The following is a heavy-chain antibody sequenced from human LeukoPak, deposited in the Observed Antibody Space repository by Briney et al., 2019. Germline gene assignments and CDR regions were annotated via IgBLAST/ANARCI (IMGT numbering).Heavy chain of an antibody. CDR3: ARGRTVTNDFDL. CDR2: INAGNGNT. CDR1: GYTFTSYA. V-gene: IGHV1-3*01. Sequence: ASVKVSCKASGYTFTSYAMHWVRQAPGQRLEWMGWINAGNGNTKYSQKFQGRVTLTRDTSTTTVYMDLSGLRPEDTAVYYCARGRTVTNDFDLWGRGTLLTVSS. D-gene: IGHD4-17*01. J-gene: IGHJ2*01.